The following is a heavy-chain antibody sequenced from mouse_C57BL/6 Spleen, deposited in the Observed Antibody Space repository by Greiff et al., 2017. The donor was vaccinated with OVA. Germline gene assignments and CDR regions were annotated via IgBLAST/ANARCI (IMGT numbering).Heavy chain of an antibody. D-gene: IGHD1-1*01. CDR2: INPSNGGT. J-gene: IGHJ4*01. V-gene: IGHV1-53*01. CDR1: GYTFTSYW. Sequence: VQLQQPGTELVKPGASVKLSCKASGYTFTSYWMHWVKQRPGQGLEWIGNINPSNGGTNYNEKFKSKATLTVDKSSSTAYMQLSSLTSEDSAVYYCARRALIITTVVASGAMDYWGQGTSVTVSS. CDR3: ARRALIITTVVASGAMDY.